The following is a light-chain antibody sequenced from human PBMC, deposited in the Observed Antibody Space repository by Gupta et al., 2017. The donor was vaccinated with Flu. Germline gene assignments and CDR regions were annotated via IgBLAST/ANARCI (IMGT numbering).Light chain of an antibody. V-gene: IGLV1-40*01. J-gene: IGLJ2*01. CDR2: AKN. CDR1: GYNVGAGYH. CDR3: QSYDTSLSGRGI. Sequence: MYGTGSGYNVGAGYHVVVYQHYPGTAPKDLICAKNTRPSGVPDRVSGSECGTTASLAINGLQAEDEEDYYCQSYDTSLSGRGIFGGGTQLTVL.